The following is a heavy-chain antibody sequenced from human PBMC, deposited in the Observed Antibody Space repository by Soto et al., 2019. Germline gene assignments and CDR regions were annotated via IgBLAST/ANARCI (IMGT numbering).Heavy chain of an antibody. J-gene: IGHJ4*02. Sequence: QLQLQESGPGLVKPSETLSLTCTVSGGSISSSSYYWGWIRQPPGKGLEWIGSIYYSGSTYYIPSLKSRVTIAVDTSKSQFSQKLSSVTAADTAVYYCARQLYSGYDSPYFDYWFQGTLVTVSS. V-gene: IGHV4-39*01. CDR2: IYYSGST. CDR1: GGSISSSSYY. CDR3: ARQLYSGYDSPYFDY. D-gene: IGHD5-12*01.